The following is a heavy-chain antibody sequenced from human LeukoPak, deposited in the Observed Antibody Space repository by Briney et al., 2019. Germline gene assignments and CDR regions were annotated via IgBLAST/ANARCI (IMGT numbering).Heavy chain of an antibody. CDR1: GYALTELS. CDR3: ARDGYCSSTSCYHGPGGYYYYMDV. CDR2: LDPEDGET. Sequence: GASVKVSCKVSGYALTELSVHWVRQAPGKGLEWVGGLDPEDGETIYVQKFQGRVTMTEDTSTDTAYMELSSLRSEDTAVYYCARDGYCSSTSCYHGPGGYYYYMDVWGKGTTVTVSS. V-gene: IGHV1-24*01. J-gene: IGHJ6*03. D-gene: IGHD2-2*01.